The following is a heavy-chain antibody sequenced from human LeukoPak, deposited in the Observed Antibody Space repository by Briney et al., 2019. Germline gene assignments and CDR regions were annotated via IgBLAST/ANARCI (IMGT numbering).Heavy chain of an antibody. V-gene: IGHV3-9*01. Sequence: GGSLRLSCAPSGFTFDVYAMHWVRQAPGKGLEWVSGISWNSGSIGYADSVKGRFTISRDNAKNSLYLQMNSLRAEDTALYYCAKDFWQLVEYSRSAFDIWGQGTMVTVSS. D-gene: IGHD6-6*01. CDR2: ISWNSGSI. J-gene: IGHJ3*02. CDR1: GFTFDVYA. CDR3: AKDFWQLVEYSRSAFDI.